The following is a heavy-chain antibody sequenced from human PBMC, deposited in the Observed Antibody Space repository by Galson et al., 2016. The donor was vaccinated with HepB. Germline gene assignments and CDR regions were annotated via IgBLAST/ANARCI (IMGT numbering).Heavy chain of an antibody. D-gene: IGHD2-21*01. V-gene: IGHV3-23*01. J-gene: IGHJ4*02. Sequence: SLRLSCAASGFTFSSYAMSWVRQAPGKGLEWVSGISDNGGSTFYADSVKGRFTISRDNSKSTVYLRMNSLRAEDTAKYYCANPGTYLLYWGQGTLVTVSS. CDR3: ANPGTYLLY. CDR2: ISDNGGST. CDR1: GFTFSSYA.